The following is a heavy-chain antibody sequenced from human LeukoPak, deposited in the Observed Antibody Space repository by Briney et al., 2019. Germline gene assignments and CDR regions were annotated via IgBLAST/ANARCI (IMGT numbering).Heavy chain of an antibody. CDR3: ARGRGGGLLGVVQRAQKYYYYMDV. D-gene: IGHD3-3*01. CDR1: GGSFSGYY. CDR2: INHSGST. Sequence: SETLSLTCAVYGGSFSGYYWSWIRQPPGKGLEWIGEINHSGSTNYNPSLKSRVTISVDTSKNQFSLKLSSVTAADTAVYYCARGRGGGLLGVVQRAQKYYYYMDVWGKGTTVTVSS. V-gene: IGHV4-34*01. J-gene: IGHJ6*03.